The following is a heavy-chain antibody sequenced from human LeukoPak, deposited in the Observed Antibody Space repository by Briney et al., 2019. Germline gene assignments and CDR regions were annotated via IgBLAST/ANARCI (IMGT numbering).Heavy chain of an antibody. J-gene: IGHJ4*02. D-gene: IGHD3-22*01. CDR3: ARGYYYDSSGYDY. CDR1: GYTLTELS. CDR2: FDPEDGET. V-gene: IGHV1-24*01. Sequence: ASVKVSCKVSGYTLTELSMHWVRQAPGKGLEWMGGFDPEDGETIYAQKFQGRVTMTRDTSISTAYMELSRLRSDDTAVYYCARGYYYDSSGYDYWGQETLVTVSS.